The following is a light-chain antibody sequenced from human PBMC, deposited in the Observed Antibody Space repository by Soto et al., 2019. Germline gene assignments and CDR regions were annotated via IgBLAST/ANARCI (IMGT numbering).Light chain of an antibody. CDR3: QQIYSAPLT. Sequence: DIQMTQSPSSLSASVGDRVSITCRASQSISRYLNWYQQKPGKAPNLLIYATSSLQSGVPSRFSGSGSETEFTLSISSLQPEDFATYFCQQIYSAPLTFGGGTKVDIK. CDR1: QSISRY. V-gene: IGKV1-39*01. J-gene: IGKJ4*01. CDR2: ATS.